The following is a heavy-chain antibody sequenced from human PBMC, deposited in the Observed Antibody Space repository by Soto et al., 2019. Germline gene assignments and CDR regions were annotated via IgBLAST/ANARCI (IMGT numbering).Heavy chain of an antibody. V-gene: IGHV4-39*01. D-gene: IGHD6-6*01. J-gene: IGHJ5*02. Sequence: PSETLSLTCTVSGGSISSSSYYWGWIRQPPGKGLEWIGSIYYSGSTYYNPSLKSRVTISVDTSKNQFSLKLSSVTAADTAVYYCARGYSSSWGWFDPWGQGTLVTVSS. CDR3: ARGYSSSWGWFDP. CDR2: IYYSGST. CDR1: GGSISSSSYY.